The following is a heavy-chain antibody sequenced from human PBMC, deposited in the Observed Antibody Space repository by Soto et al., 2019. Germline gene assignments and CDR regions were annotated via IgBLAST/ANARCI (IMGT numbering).Heavy chain of an antibody. CDR3: ARGGYDFLSGYSTTSQTGAFDI. V-gene: IGHV1-2*04. D-gene: IGHD3-3*01. Sequence: ASVKVSCKASGYTFTGYYMHWVRQAPGQGLEWMGWINPNSGGTNYAQKFQGWVTMTRDTSISTAYMELSRLRSDDTAVYYCARGGYDFLSGYSTTSQTGAFDIWGQGTMVTVSS. CDR2: INPNSGGT. CDR1: GYTFTGYY. J-gene: IGHJ3*02.